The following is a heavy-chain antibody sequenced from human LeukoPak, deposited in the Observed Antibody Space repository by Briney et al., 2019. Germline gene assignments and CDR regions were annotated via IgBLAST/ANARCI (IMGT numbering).Heavy chain of an antibody. D-gene: IGHD3-10*01. Sequence: QAGRCLRLSCAATGFTFSSYGMHWVRQAPGKGLEWVAVISYDGSNKYFADSVKGRFTISRDNSKNTLYLQMNSLRAEDTAVYYCAKGNYYGPFDYWGQGTLVTVSS. CDR1: GFTFSSYG. V-gene: IGHV3-30*18. CDR3: AKGNYYGPFDY. J-gene: IGHJ4*02. CDR2: ISYDGSNK.